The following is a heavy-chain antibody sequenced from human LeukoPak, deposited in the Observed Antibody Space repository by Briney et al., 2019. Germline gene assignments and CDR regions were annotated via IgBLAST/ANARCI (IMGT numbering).Heavy chain of an antibody. CDR3: ATTRDYYGSGSYYNFDY. D-gene: IGHD3-10*01. CDR2: IYTSGST. J-gene: IGHJ4*02. V-gene: IGHV4-4*07. Sequence: SETLSLTCTVSGGSISSYYWSWIRQPAGKGLEWIGRIYTSGSTNYNPSLKSRVTMSVDTSKNQFSLKLSSVTAADTAVYYCATTRDYYGSGSYYNFDYWGQGTLVTVSS. CDR1: GGSISSYY.